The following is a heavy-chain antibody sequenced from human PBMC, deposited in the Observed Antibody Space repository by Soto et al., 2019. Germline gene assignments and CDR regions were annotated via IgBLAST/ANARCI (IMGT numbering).Heavy chain of an antibody. J-gene: IGHJ4*02. CDR3: ARWKTGHFDY. CDR2: IYYSGST. CDR1: GGSINSGIYY. V-gene: IGHV4-31*03. D-gene: IGHD3-9*01. Sequence: QVQLQESGPGLVKPSQTLSLTCTVSGGSINSGIYYWSWIRQHPGKGLEWIGYIYYSGSTYYNTYLKSRVTISVDTSKNQFTLKLSSVTAADTAVYFFARWKTGHFDYWGQGTLVTVSS.